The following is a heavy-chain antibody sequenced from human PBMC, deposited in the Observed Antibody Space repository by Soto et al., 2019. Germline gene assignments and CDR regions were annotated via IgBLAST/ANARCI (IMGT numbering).Heavy chain of an antibody. CDR2: INPSGGST. J-gene: IGHJ4*02. CDR3: ARGGAPMVRGVIIYFDY. V-gene: IGHV1-46*03. D-gene: IGHD3-10*01. CDR1: GYTFTSYY. Sequence: QVQLVQSGAEVKKPGASVKVSCKASGYTFTSYYMHWVRQAPGQGLEWMGIINPSGGSTSYAQKLQGRVTMTRDTSTSTVYMELSSLRSEDTAVYYCARGGAPMVRGVIIYFDYWGQGTLVTVSS.